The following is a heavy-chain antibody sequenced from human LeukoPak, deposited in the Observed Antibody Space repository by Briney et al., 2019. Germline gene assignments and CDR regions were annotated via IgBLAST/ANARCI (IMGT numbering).Heavy chain of an antibody. CDR3: AGSGYCSSTSCYTVDYYYMDV. J-gene: IGHJ6*03. V-gene: IGHV4-30-4*08. Sequence: SETLSLTCTVSGGSISSGDYYWSWIRQPPGKGLEWIGYIYYSGSTYYNPSLKSRVTISVDTSKNQFSLKLSSVTAADTAVYYCAGSGYCSSTSCYTVDYYYMDVWGKGTTVTVSS. CDR1: GGSISSGDYY. D-gene: IGHD2-2*02. CDR2: IYYSGST.